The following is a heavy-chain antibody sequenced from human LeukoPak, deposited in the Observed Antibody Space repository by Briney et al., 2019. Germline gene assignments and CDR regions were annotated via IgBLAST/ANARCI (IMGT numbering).Heavy chain of an antibody. J-gene: IGHJ4*02. CDR3: ARQLGYCSSTSCYADKVDY. Sequence: PSETLSLTCTVSGGSISSNSYYWGRIRPPPGKELEWIGSTYYSRSTYYNPSLKSRITISVDTSKNQFSLKLSSVTAADTAVYYCARQLGYCSSTSCYADKVDYWGQGTLVTVSS. V-gene: IGHV4-39*01. CDR2: TYYSRST. CDR1: GGSISSNSYY. D-gene: IGHD2-2*01.